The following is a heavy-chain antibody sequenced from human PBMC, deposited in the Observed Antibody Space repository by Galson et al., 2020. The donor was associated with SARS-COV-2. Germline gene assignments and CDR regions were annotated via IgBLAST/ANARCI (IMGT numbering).Heavy chain of an antibody. CDR2: ISSSGSTI. CDR1: GFTFSDYY. D-gene: IGHD1-26*01. Sequence: GESLKISCAASGFTFSDYYLSWIRQAPGKGLEWVSYISSSGSTIYYADSVKGRFTISRDNAKNSLYLQMNSLRAEDTAVYYCARGEWELLRTDACDIWGQGTMVTVSS. J-gene: IGHJ3*02. V-gene: IGHV3-11*01. CDR3: ARGEWELLRTDACDI.